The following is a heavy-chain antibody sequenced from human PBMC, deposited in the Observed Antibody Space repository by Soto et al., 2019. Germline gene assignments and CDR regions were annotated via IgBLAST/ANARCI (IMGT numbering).Heavy chain of an antibody. D-gene: IGHD3-22*01. CDR3: SKAPFRTYYYDSSGYSVDY. V-gene: IGHV3-30*18. J-gene: IGHJ4*02. CDR2: ISYDGSNK. CDR1: GFTFSSYG. Sequence: GGSLRLSCAASGFTFSSYGMHWVRQAPGKGLEWVAVISYDGSNKYYADSVKGRFTISRDNSKNTLYLQMNSLRAEDTAVYYCSKAPFRTYYYDSSGYSVDYWGQGTLVTVSS.